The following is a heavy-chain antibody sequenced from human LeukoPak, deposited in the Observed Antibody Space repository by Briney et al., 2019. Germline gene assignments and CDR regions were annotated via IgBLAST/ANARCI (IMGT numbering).Heavy chain of an antibody. CDR3: ARGSFDDGDYQIFYY. Sequence: SETLSLTCAVYAVSFSNYYWSWVRQPPGKGLKWFGEIYHSGSTNYNPSLKSRVTISVDTSKNQFSLKLSSVTAADTAMYYCARGSFDDGDYQIFYYWGQGTLVTVSS. V-gene: IGHV4-34*01. CDR2: IYHSGST. J-gene: IGHJ4*02. CDR1: AVSFSNYY. D-gene: IGHD4-17*01.